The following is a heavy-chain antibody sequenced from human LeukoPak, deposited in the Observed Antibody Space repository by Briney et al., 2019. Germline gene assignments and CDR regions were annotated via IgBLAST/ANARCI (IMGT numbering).Heavy chain of an antibody. CDR2: IKRKIDGETT. J-gene: IGHJ4*01. CDR3: TTDTPDSSGYCHDY. D-gene: IGHD3-22*01. V-gene: IGHV3-15*01. CDR1: GISFSNAW. Sequence: GGSLRLSCAGSGISFSNAWMSWVRQAPGKGLEWVGRIKRKIDGETTDYAAPVKGRFTISRDDPENTLYLQMSSLKTEDTAVYYCTTDTPDSSGYCHDYWGQEPWSPSPQ.